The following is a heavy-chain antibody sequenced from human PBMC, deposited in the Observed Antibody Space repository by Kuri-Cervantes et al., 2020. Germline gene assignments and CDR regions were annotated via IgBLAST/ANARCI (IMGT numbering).Heavy chain of an antibody. CDR1: GYSFRTCS. CDR2: ISAYNGNT. J-gene: IGHJ4*02. CDR3: ATASGYCSGGSCPN. Sequence: ASVKVSCKASGYSFRTCSINWVRQAPGQGLEWMGWISAYNGNTNYAQKLQGGVTMTTDTSTSTAYMELRSLRSDDTAVYYCATASGYCSGGSCPNWGQGTLVTVSS. V-gene: IGHV1-18*01. D-gene: IGHD2-15*01.